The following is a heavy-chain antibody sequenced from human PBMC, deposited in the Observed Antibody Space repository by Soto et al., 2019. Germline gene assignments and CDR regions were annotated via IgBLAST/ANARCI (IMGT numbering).Heavy chain of an antibody. CDR2: IYFTGST. Sequence: XETLSLTCNVSGCSITSFYWDWLRQPPGKGLEWIGYIYFTGSTNYNPSLASRVTMSIDSSKRQFSLKLRSVSAADTAVYLCARHMAPGGSGNFDPWGQGTLVTVS. J-gene: IGHJ5*02. CDR1: GCSITSFY. V-gene: IGHV4-59*01. D-gene: IGHD3-10*01. CDR3: ARHMAPGGSGNFDP.